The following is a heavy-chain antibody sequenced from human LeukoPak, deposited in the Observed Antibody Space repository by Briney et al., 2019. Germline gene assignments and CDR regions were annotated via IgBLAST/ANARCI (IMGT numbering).Heavy chain of an antibody. D-gene: IGHD2-15*01. CDR3: ARGFVAVVAADFHSQTRKQRPFDY. J-gene: IGHJ4*02. V-gene: IGHV4-39*01. Sequence: SETLSLTCTVSGVSISSSSYYWGWIRQPPGKGLEWIGNIHYSGSTYYNPSLKSRLTISVGTSKNQFSLKLSSVTAADTAVYYCARGFVAVVAADFHSQTRKQRPFDYWGQGTLVTVSS. CDR2: IHYSGST. CDR1: GVSISSSSYY.